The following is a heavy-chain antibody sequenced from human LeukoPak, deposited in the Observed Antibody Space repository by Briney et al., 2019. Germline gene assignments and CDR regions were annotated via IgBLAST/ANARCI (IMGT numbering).Heavy chain of an antibody. J-gene: IGHJ5*02. D-gene: IGHD2-15*01. CDR1: GGSISSYY. V-gene: IGHV4-4*07. CDR3: ARDEFGYCSGGSCLQEPYNWFDP. CDR2: IYTSGST. Sequence: SETLSLTCTVSGGSISSYYWSWIRQPAGKGLEWIGRIYTSGSTNYNPSLKSRVTMSLDTSKNQFSLKLSSVTAADTAVYYCARDEFGYCSGGSCLQEPYNWFDPWGQGTLVTVSS.